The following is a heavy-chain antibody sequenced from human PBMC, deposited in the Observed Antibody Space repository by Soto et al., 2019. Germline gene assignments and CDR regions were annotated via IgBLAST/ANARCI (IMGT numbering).Heavy chain of an antibody. D-gene: IGHD3-16*01. V-gene: IGHV3-23*01. CDR1: GFSFNNYA. CDR2: IGVSTVNT. Sequence: EVQLLESGGGLVQPGGSLRLSCAASGFSFNNYAMSWVRQAPGKGLEWVSTIGVSTVNTYYADSVKGRFTISRDNSKNRRYLQMNSLRAEDTAIYYCANRGRYYFDYWGQGTLVTVSS. CDR3: ANRGRYYFDY. J-gene: IGHJ4*02.